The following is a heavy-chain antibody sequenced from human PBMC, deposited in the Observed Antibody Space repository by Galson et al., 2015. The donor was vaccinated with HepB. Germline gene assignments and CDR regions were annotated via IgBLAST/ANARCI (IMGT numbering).Heavy chain of an antibody. CDR3: ARGLEVYYYYGMDV. CDR1: GYTFTGYY. Sequence: SVKVSCKASGYTFTGYYIHWVRQAPGQGLEWMGWINPNSGGTNYAQKFQGRVTMTRDTSISTAYMELSSLRSDDTAVYYCARGLEVYYYYGMDVWGQGTSVTVSS. J-gene: IGHJ6*02. CDR2: INPNSGGT. V-gene: IGHV1-2*02.